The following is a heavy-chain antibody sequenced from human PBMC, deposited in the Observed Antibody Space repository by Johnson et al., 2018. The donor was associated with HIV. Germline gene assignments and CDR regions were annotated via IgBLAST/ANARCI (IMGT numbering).Heavy chain of an antibody. CDR2: IKHDGSEK. J-gene: IGHJ3*01. CDR1: GFTLSNYA. CDR3: ARQPWDAFDV. V-gene: IGHV3-7*03. Sequence: VQLVESGGGVVRPGGSLRLSCAASGFTLSNYAMTWVRQAPGQGLEWVATIKHDGSEKVYVDSVRGRFTISRDNAKKSLSLQMNSLRAEDTAVYYCARQPWDAFDVWGRGTMVTVSS.